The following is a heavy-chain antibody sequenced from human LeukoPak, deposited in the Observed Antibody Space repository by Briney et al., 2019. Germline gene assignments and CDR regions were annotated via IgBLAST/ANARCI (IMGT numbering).Heavy chain of an antibody. CDR3: AREFGHCSGDNCFYFFDL. D-gene: IGHD2-15*01. J-gene: IGHJ4*02. CDR2: INTHKGHT. CDR1: GYTLTNYN. Sequence: ASVKVSCKASGYTLTNYNISWVRQAPAQGLEWMGWINTHKGHTNFLQKFQGRVTVTTDLSTNTAHMELRRLRSDDTAVYYCAREFGHCSGDNCFYFFDLWGQGSQVIVSS. V-gene: IGHV1-18*01.